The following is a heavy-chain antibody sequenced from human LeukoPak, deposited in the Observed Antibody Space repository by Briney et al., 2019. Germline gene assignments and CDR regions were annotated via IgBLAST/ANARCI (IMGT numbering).Heavy chain of an antibody. CDR3: ARGHYDLNL. CDR2: IFSDGNT. D-gene: IGHD3/OR15-3a*01. CDR1: GDSINKYH. V-gene: IGHV4-59*08. J-gene: IGHJ5*02. Sequence: PSETLSLTCTVSGDSINKYHWTWIRQPPGKGLEWIGFIFSDGNTNYNPSLKSRLTISLDTSKNQFSLKLTSVTAADAAVYFCARGHYDLNLWGQGTLVGVSS.